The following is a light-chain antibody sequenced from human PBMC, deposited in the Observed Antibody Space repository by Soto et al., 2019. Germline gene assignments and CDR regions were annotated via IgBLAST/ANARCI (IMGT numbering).Light chain of an antibody. CDR2: GAS. CDR1: QSVSSN. CDR3: QHYNNYPQA. J-gene: IGKJ1*01. Sequence: EILMTQSPATLSVSPGERATLSCRASQSVSSNLAWYQQKPGQAPRLLIYGASTRATGIPARFSGSGSGTEFTLTISSLQPEDFAVYYCQHYNNYPQAFGQGTKVDIK. V-gene: IGKV3-15*01.